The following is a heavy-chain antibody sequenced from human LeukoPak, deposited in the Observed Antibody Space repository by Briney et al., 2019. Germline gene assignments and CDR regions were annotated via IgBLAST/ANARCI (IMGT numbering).Heavy chain of an antibody. J-gene: IGHJ4*02. D-gene: IGHD1-1*01. CDR1: GFNFNTYT. V-gene: IGHV3-23*01. CDR2: ITGGHGAT. Sequence: PGGSLRLSCSASGFNFNTYTLTWVRQAPGKRPEWLSAITGGHGATYYADSVTGRFTISRDYSRNTVYLHMSALRAEDTAVYHCARDRSTDAISEYWGQGTLVAVSS. CDR3: ARDRSTDAISEY.